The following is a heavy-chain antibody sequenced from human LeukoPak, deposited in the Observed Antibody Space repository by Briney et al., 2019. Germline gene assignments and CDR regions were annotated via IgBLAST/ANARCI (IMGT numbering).Heavy chain of an antibody. CDR3: ARDRAIRPPTSAFDI. CDR1: GGSISSGDYY. D-gene: IGHD3-9*01. V-gene: IGHV4-30-4*01. Sequence: SETLSLTCTVSGGSISSGDYYWSWIRQPPGKGLEWIGYIYYSGSTYYNPSLKSRVTISVDTSKNQFSLKLSSVTAADTAVYYCARDRAIRPPTSAFDIWGQGTMVTVSS. CDR2: IYYSGST. J-gene: IGHJ3*02.